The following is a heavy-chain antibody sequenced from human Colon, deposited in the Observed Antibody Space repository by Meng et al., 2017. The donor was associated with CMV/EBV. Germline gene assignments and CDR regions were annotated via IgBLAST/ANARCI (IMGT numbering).Heavy chain of an antibody. CDR2: IYHTGST. Sequence: SGGSVNSGSFHWTWIRQSPGKGLEWIGYIYHTGSTDFNPALKSRLTMSVDTSKNQFSLTLTSVSAADTGVYYCVRAFWSGYSALDPWGQGTLVTVSS. D-gene: IGHD3-3*01. J-gene: IGHJ5*02. V-gene: IGHV4-61*01. CDR3: VRAFWSGYSALDP. CDR1: GGSVNSGSFH.